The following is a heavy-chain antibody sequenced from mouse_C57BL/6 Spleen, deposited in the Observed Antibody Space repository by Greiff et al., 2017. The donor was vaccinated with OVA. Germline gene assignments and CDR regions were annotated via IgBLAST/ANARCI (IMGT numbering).Heavy chain of an antibody. Sequence: SGGGLVKPGASVKLSCKATGYTFTGYWIEWVKQRPGHGLEWIGEILPGSGSTNYNEKFKGKATFTADTSSNTAYMQLSSLTTEDSAIYYCARWRGYYGGFYAMDYWGQGTSVTVSS. CDR2: ILPGSGST. CDR3: ARWRGYYGGFYAMDY. CDR1: GYTFTGYW. V-gene: IGHV1-9*01. D-gene: IGHD1-1*01. J-gene: IGHJ4*01.